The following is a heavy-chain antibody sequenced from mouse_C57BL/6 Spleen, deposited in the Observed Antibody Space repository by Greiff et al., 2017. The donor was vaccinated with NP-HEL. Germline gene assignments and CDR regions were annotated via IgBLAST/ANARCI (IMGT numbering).Heavy chain of an antibody. V-gene: IGHV5-17*01. Sequence: EVKLMESGGGLVKPGGSLKLSCVASGFTFSDYGMHWVRQAPEKGLEWVAYISSGSSTIYYADTVKGRFTISRDNAKNTLFLQMTSLRSEDTAMYYCARQGEKYRDSPYFDYWGQGTTLTVSS. CDR2: ISSGSSTI. J-gene: IGHJ2*01. CDR1: GFTFSDYG. D-gene: IGHD2-14*01. CDR3: ARQGEKYRDSPYFDY.